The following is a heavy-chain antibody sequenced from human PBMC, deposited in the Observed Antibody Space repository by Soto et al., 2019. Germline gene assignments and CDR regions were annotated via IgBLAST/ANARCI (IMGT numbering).Heavy chain of an antibody. CDR2: INVGNGNT. J-gene: IGHJ4*02. V-gene: IGHV1-18*01. D-gene: IGHD3-22*01. CDR3: ATPQDYDGCLDS. Sequence: ASVKVSCKASGYTFTNFGISWVRQAPGQGLEWKGWINVGNGNTRYSQKFQGRLTLTRDTPGNTAYLELNSLISEDTAVYYCATPQDYDGCLDSWGQGTLVTVSS. CDR1: GYTFTNFG.